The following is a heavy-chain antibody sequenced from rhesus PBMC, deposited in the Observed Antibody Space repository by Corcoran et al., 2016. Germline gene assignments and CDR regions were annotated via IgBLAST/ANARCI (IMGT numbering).Heavy chain of an antibody. J-gene: IGHJ4*01. Sequence: QVQLQESGPGLVKPSETLSLTCAVSGGSISSNYWSWIRHPTGKVLEWIGRIYGSGGRTDYNPSLKSRVTISTDTSKNQFSLKLSSLTAADTAVYYCARIAYEDDYGYYYTLDYWGQGVLVTVSS. D-gene: IGHD3S6*01. CDR2: IYGSGGRT. V-gene: IGHV4-160*01. CDR3: ARIAYEDDYGYYYTLDY. CDR1: GGSISSNY.